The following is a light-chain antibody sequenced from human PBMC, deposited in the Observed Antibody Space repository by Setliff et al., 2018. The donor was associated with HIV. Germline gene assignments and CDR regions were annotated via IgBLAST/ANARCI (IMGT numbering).Light chain of an antibody. CDR3: SSYTSISTYV. CDR2: EVN. Sequence: QSVLTQPPSESGSPGQSVTISCTGTSSDVGSYNRVSWYQQPPGTAPKLMIYEVNNRPSGVPDRFSGSKSGNTASLTISGLQAEDEADYYCSSYTSISTYVFGTGTKVTVL. J-gene: IGLJ1*01. V-gene: IGLV2-18*02. CDR1: SSDVGSYNR.